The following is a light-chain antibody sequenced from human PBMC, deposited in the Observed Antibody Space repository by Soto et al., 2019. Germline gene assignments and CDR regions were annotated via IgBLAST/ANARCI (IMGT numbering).Light chain of an antibody. Sequence: EIVMTQSPATLSVSPGERVTLSCRASQSVNSYLAWYQHKPGQPPRLLISGASTRATGIPARFSGSGSGTDFTLTISSLQSEDSAVYFCQQCSDWPLFTFGQGTRLEIK. CDR1: QSVNSY. CDR2: GAS. CDR3: QQCSDWPLFT. J-gene: IGKJ5*01. V-gene: IGKV3-15*01.